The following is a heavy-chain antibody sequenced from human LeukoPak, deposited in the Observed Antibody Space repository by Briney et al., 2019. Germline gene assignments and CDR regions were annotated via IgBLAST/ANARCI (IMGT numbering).Heavy chain of an antibody. CDR1: GYTFTGYY. V-gene: IGHV1-46*01. D-gene: IGHD6-6*01. CDR2: INPSGGST. CDR3: ARGEYSSPRSAFDI. Sequence: ASVKVSCKASGYTFTGYYMHWVRQAPGQGLEWMGIINPSGGSTTYAQKFQGRVTMTRDMSTSTVHMELSSLRSEDTAVYSCARGEYSSPRSAFDIWGQGTMVTVSS. J-gene: IGHJ3*02.